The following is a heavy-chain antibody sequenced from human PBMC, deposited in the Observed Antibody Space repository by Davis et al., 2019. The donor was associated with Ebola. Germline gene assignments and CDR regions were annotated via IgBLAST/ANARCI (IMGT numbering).Heavy chain of an antibody. Sequence: GGSLRLSCAASGLTVSSNHMSWVRQAPGKGLEWVSVIYDRSTAYADSVRGRFTISRDKSNNSLYLDMNSLRVDDTAVYYCATTQWLREFDNWGQGTLVTVSS. V-gene: IGHV3-53*05. CDR2: IYDRST. CDR1: GLTVSSNH. CDR3: ATTQWLREFDN. J-gene: IGHJ4*02. D-gene: IGHD6-19*01.